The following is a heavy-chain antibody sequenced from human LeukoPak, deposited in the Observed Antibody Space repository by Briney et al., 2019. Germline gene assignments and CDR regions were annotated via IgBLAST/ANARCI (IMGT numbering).Heavy chain of an antibody. J-gene: IGHJ4*02. CDR2: ISSSGSMI. Sequence: PGGSLRLSCAPSGLTVSRYSMKWVRQVPGKGLEWVSHISSSGSMIWYGESVKGRFTISRHSAKNSLHLQMNSLRVEDTAVYYCARDPESNWGWDLDYWGQGTPVTVSS. V-gene: IGHV3-48*01. D-gene: IGHD7-27*01. CDR1: GLTVSRYS. CDR3: ARDPESNWGWDLDY.